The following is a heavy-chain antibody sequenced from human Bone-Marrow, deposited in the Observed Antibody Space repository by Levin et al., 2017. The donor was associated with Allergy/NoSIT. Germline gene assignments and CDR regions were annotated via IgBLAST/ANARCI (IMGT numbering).Heavy chain of an antibody. D-gene: IGHD3-22*01. J-gene: IGHJ4*02. CDR3: ARLSYDTTFDY. CDR2: IYYSGST. CDR1: GGPISSSY. Sequence: SQTLSLTCNVSGGPISSSYWSWIRQPPGKGLEWIGYIYYSGSTNYNPSLKSRVTISVDTSKNQFSLKLSSVTAADTAVYYCARLSYDTTFDYWGQGTLVTVSS. V-gene: IGHV4-59*01.